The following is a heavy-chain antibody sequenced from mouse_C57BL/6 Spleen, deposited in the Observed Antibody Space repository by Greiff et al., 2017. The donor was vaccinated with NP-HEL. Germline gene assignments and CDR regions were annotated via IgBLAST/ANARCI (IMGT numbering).Heavy chain of an antibody. V-gene: IGHV1-62-2*01. Sequence: QVQLKESGAELVKPGASVKLSCKASGYTFTEYTIHWVKQRSGQGLEWIGWFYPGSGSIKYNEKFKDKATLTADKSSSTVYMELSRLTSEDSAVYFCARHEEAGSSLHWYFDVWGTGTTVTVSS. CDR3: ARHEEAGSSLHWYFDV. CDR1: GYTFTEYT. D-gene: IGHD1-1*01. CDR2: FYPGSGSI. J-gene: IGHJ1*03.